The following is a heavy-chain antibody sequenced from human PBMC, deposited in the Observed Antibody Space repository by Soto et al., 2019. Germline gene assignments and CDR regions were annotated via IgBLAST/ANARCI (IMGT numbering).Heavy chain of an antibody. Sequence: PSETLSLTCTVSGGSISSSSYYWGWIRQPPGKGLEWIGSIYYSGSTYYNPSLKSRVTISVDTSKNQFSLKLSSVTAADTAVYYCARHHKTYCSGGSCYYYYYGMDVWGQGNTVTVSS. CDR2: IYYSGST. CDR3: ARHHKTYCSGGSCYYYYYGMDV. J-gene: IGHJ6*02. CDR1: GGSISSSSYY. D-gene: IGHD2-15*01. V-gene: IGHV4-39*01.